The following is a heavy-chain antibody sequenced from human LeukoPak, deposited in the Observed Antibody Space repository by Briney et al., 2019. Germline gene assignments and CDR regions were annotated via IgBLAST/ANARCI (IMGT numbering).Heavy chain of an antibody. D-gene: IGHD3-10*01. CDR2: IKYDGSTS. CDR1: GFTFTTYW. CDR3: TREDYHYASGH. J-gene: IGHJ4*02. V-gene: IGHV3-74*01. Sequence: GGSLRLSCEASGFTFTTYWIHWVRQGPGKGLVWVSRIKYDGSTSNYADSVKGRFTISRDNAKNTVYLQMNSLRVEDTAVYYCTREDYHYASGHWAQGTLVTVSS.